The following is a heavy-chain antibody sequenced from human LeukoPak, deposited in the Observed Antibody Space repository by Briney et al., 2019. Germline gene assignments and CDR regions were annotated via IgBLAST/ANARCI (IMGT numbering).Heavy chain of an antibody. V-gene: IGHV4-39*01. Sequence: PSETLSLTCTVSGGSISSSSYYWGWIRQPPGKGLEWIGSIYYSGSTYYNPSLKSRVTISVDTSKNQFSLKLSSVTAADTAVYYCATHRRVVPAAIEDYWGQGTLVTVSS. J-gene: IGHJ4*02. CDR3: ATHRRVVPAAIEDY. CDR1: GGSISSSSYY. CDR2: IYYSGST. D-gene: IGHD2-2*01.